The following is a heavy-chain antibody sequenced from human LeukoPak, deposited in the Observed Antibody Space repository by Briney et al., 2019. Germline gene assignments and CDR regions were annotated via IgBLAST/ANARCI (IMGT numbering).Heavy chain of an antibody. CDR3: AKEAEYCSGGSCQPWYNY. J-gene: IGHJ4*02. CDR2: ISGSGGST. V-gene: IGHV3-23*01. Sequence: GGSLRLSCAASGFTFSSYAMSWVRQAPGKGLEWVSAISGSGGSTYYADSAKGRFTISRDNSKNTLYLQMNSLRAEDTAVYYCAKEAEYCSGGSCQPWYNYWGQGTLVTVSS. CDR1: GFTFSSYA. D-gene: IGHD2-15*01.